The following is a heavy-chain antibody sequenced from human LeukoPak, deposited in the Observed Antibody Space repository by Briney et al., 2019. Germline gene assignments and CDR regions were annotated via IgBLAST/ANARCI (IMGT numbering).Heavy chain of an antibody. CDR1: GGTFSSYA. CDR2: IIPIFGTA. V-gene: IGHV1-69*01. D-gene: IGHD1-26*01. CDR3: ARPKARIVGATTPFDY. Sequence: ASVKVSCKASGGTFSSYAISRVRQAPGQGLEWMGGIIPIFGTANYAQKFQGRVTITADESTSTAYMELSSLRSEDTAVYYCARPKARIVGATTPFDYWGQGTLVTVSS. J-gene: IGHJ4*02.